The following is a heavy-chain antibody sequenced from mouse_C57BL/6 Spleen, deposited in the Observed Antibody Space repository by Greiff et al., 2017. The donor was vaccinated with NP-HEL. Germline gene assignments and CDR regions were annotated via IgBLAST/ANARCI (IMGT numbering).Heavy chain of an antibody. CDR3: ARDYYGSSHSYWYFDV. Sequence: VQLQQSGPGMVKPSQSLSLTCTVTGYSITSGYDWHWIRHFPGNKLEWMGYISYSGSTNYNPSLKSRISITHDTSKNHFFLKLNSVTTEDTATYYCARDYYGSSHSYWYFDVWGTGTTVTVSS. CDR2: ISYSGST. D-gene: IGHD1-1*01. J-gene: IGHJ1*03. V-gene: IGHV3-1*01. CDR1: GYSITSGYD.